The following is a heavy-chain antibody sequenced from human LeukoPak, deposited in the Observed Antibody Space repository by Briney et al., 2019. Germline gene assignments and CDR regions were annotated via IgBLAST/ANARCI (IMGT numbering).Heavy chain of an antibody. CDR2: INHSGST. CDR3: ARDAHIVVVPAARYYYYGMDV. V-gene: IGHV4-34*01. CDR1: GGSFSGYY. D-gene: IGHD2-2*01. J-gene: IGHJ6*02. Sequence: SETLSLTCAVYGGSFSGYYWSWIRQPPGKGLEWIGEINHSGSTNYNPSLKSRVTISVDTSKNQFSLKLSSVTAADTAVYYCARDAHIVVVPAARYYYYGMDVWGQGTTVTVSS.